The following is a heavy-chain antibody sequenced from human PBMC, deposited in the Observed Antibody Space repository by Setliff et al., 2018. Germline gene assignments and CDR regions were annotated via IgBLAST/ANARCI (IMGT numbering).Heavy chain of an antibody. D-gene: IGHD1-1*01. J-gene: IGHJ4*02. V-gene: IGHV4-39*01. CDR3: ARTGTYRYFDY. CDR2: IHYRGTT. CDR1: GGSVNSGYDN. Sequence: SETLSLTCTVSGGSVNSGYDNWNWIRQPPGKGLEWIGRIHYRGTTYSNASLASRLTISVDTAKNQFSLKLTSVTAADTAVYYCARTGTYRYFDYWGQGTRVTAPQ.